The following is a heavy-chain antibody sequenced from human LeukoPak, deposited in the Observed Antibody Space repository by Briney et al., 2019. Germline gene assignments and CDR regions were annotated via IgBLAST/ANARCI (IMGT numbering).Heavy chain of an antibody. Sequence: ASVKVSCKASGYSFTIFAMNWVRQAPGQGLEWMGWINTNSGNPTYAQGFTGRFVFSLDTSVSTAYLQISSLKAEDTAVYYCARVVDYYDSSGPRGWDAFDIWGQGTMVTVSS. CDR1: GYSFTIFA. J-gene: IGHJ3*02. CDR2: INTNSGNP. V-gene: IGHV7-4-1*02. D-gene: IGHD3-22*01. CDR3: ARVVDYYDSSGPRGWDAFDI.